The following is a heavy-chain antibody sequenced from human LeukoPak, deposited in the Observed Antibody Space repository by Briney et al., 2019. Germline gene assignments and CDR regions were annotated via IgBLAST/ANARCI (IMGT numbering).Heavy chain of an antibody. CDR2: INPNSGGA. J-gene: IGHJ4*02. V-gene: IGHV1-2*02. CDR1: GYTFTGYY. Sequence: ASLKDSCKASGYTFTGYYMHWVRQAPGQGLEWMGWINPNSGGAKYPQKFQSTATLTRDTSISTAYVELTGLRSDAPAVYSCATQAPGHPFDYRGQGTLVTVSS. CDR3: ATQAPGHPFDY. D-gene: IGHD7-27*01.